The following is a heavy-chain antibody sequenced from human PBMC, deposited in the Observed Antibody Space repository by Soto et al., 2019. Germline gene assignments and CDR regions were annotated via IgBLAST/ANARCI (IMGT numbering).Heavy chain of an antibody. Sequence: EVQLVESGGSLVQPGRSLRLSCAASGFTFDDYATHWVRQAPGKGLEWVSGLSWHSGSIGYADSLKGRFTISRDNAKTSLYPQMTSLRAEDTALNYCAKDRGLVLSFYVAYWGQATLVTVSS. J-gene: IGHJ4*02. CDR3: AKDRGLVLSFYVAY. D-gene: IGHD6-19*01. CDR1: GFTFDDYA. V-gene: IGHV3-9*01. CDR2: LSWHSGSI.